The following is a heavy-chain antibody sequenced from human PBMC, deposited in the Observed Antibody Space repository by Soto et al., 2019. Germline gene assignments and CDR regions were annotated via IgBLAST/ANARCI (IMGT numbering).Heavy chain of an antibody. Sequence: QVQLQESGPGLVKPSGTLSLTCAVSGGSFTSNNWWTWVRQPPGQGLEWIGEIYRTGSTNYNPSLKSRVTISLDKSEKQISLQVPSMTAAETAVYYCASRDPGTSVDYWGQGTLVTVSS. V-gene: IGHV4-4*02. D-gene: IGHD1-7*01. J-gene: IGHJ4*02. CDR2: IYRTGST. CDR1: GGSFTSNNW. CDR3: ASRDPGTSVDY.